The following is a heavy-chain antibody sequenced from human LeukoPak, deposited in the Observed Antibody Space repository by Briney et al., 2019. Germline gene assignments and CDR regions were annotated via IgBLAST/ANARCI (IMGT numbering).Heavy chain of an antibody. D-gene: IGHD2-2*01. Sequence: SETLSLTCAVYGGSFSGYYWSWIRQPPGKGLEWIGEINHSGSTSYNPSLKSRVTISVDKSKNQFSLKLSSVTAADTAVYYCAAIGYCSSTSCYAGGTGLDYWGQGTLVTVSS. J-gene: IGHJ4*02. CDR3: AAIGYCSSTSCYAGGTGLDY. CDR1: GGSFSGYY. V-gene: IGHV4-34*01. CDR2: INHSGST.